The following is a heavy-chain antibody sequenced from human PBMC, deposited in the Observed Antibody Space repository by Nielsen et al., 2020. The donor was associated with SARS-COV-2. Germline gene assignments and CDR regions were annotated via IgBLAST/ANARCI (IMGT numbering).Heavy chain of an antibody. Sequence: SVKVSCKASGGTFSSYAISWVRQAPGQGLEWMGGIIPIFGTANYAQKFQGRVTMTEDTSTDTAYMELSSLRSEDTAVYYCATARRFLEWFDPWGQGTLVTVSS. V-gene: IGHV1-69*06. CDR1: GGTFSSYA. D-gene: IGHD3-3*01. CDR3: ATARRFLEWFDP. J-gene: IGHJ5*02. CDR2: IIPIFGTA.